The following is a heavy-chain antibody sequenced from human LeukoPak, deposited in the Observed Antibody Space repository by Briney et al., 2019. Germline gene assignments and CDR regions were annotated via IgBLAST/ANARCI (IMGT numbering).Heavy chain of an antibody. Sequence: GGSLRLSCAASGFTFSSYWMSWVRQAPGKGLEWVSNIKKGGSETYYVDSVKGRFTISRDNAKKSLYLQMNSLRVDDAALYYCARVEEVHCGTDCWPDALYMWGQGTTVTVSS. CDR3: ARVEEVHCGTDCWPDALYM. J-gene: IGHJ3*02. D-gene: IGHD2-21*02. CDR2: IKKGGSET. CDR1: GFTFSSYW. V-gene: IGHV3-7*01.